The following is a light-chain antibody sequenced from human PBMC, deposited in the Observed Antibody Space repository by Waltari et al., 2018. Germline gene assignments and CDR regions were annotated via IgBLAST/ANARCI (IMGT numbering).Light chain of an antibody. J-gene: IGLJ2*01. CDR2: EVS. V-gene: IGLV2-23*02. CDR3: CSYAGSSSVL. CDR1: SSAVGSYNL. Sequence: QSALTQPASVSGSPGQSITISCTGTSSAVGSYNLVSWYQQHPGKAPKLMIYEVSERPSRLSIRFAGSKYGNTASLTIAGLHAEDEADYYCCSYAGSSSVLFGGGTKLTVL.